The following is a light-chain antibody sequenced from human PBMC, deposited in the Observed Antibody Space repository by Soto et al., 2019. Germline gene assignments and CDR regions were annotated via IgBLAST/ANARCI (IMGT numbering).Light chain of an antibody. CDR2: DAS. CDR1: QSVSRN. CDR3: QQYTNWPPIT. J-gene: IGKJ5*01. Sequence: EIVMTQSPATLSVSPGERATLSCRASQSVSRNLAWYHQKPGQAPRLLIYDASTRATGIPARFSGSGSGTEFTLTISSLQSEDFAVYYCQQYTNWPPITFGQGTQLEIK. V-gene: IGKV3-15*01.